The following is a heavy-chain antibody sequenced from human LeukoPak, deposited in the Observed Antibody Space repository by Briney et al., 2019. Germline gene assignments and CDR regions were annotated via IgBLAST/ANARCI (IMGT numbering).Heavy chain of an antibody. CDR2: ISSSGSTI. V-gene: IGHV3-48*03. CDR3: ARGAVAVDLGAFDI. Sequence: GGSLRLSCAAAGFTFSSYGMNWVRQAPGKGLEWLAYISSSGSTIHYADSVKGRFTISRDNAKNSLCLQMNSLRAEDTAFYYCARGAVAVDLGAFDIWGQGTMVTVSS. CDR1: GFTFSSYG. D-gene: IGHD4-23*01. J-gene: IGHJ3*02.